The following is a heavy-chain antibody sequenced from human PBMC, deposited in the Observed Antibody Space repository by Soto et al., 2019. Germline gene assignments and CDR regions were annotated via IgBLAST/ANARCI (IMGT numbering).Heavy chain of an antibody. CDR1: GFTFSSYA. CDR3: AILYDFWSGAVRDV. V-gene: IGHV3-23*01. CDR2: ISGSGGST. J-gene: IGHJ6*02. D-gene: IGHD3-3*01. Sequence: EVQLLESGGGLVQPGGPLRLSCAASGFTFSSYAMSWVRQAPGKGLEWVSAISGSGGSTYYADSVKGRFTISRDNSKNTLYLQMNSLRAEDTAVYYCAILYDFWSGAVRDVWGQGTTVTVSS.